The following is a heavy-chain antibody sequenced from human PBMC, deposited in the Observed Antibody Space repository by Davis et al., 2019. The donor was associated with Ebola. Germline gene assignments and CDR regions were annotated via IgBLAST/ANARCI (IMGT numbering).Heavy chain of an antibody. V-gene: IGHV1-69*04. CDR2: LIPILGIA. Sequence: SVKVSCKASGGTFSSYAISWVRQAPGQGLEWMGRLIPILGIANYAQKFQGRVTITADKSTSTAYMELSSLRSEDTAVYYCARVLRNYGMDVWGQGTTVTVSS. CDR3: ARVLRNYGMDV. CDR1: GGTFSSYA. J-gene: IGHJ6*02.